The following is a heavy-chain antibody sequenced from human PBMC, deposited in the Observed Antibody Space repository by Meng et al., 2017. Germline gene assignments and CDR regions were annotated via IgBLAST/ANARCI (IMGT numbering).Heavy chain of an antibody. CDR2: INPNSGGT. CDR1: GYTFTGYY. CDR3: ASDEWGSGSYYNLDY. D-gene: IGHD3-10*01. V-gene: IGHV1-2*02. Sequence: ASVKVSCKASGYTFTGYYMHWVRQAPGQGLEWMGWINPNSGGTNYAQKFQGRVTMTRDTSISTAYMELSRLRSDDTAVYYCASDEWGSGSYYNLDYWGQGTLVTVSS. J-gene: IGHJ4*02.